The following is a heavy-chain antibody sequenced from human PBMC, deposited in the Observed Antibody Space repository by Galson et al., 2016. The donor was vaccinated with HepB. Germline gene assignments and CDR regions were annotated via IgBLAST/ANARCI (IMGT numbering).Heavy chain of an antibody. CDR2: MSYDGGER. CDR1: GFTFSRYG. CDR3: ATFLEYASSWFEDEYLQH. D-gene: IGHD6-13*01. Sequence: SLRLSCAASGFTFSRYGMHWVRQAPGEGLEWVAIMSYDGGERYYADSVKGRFTISRDNSKNTLHLQMNSLRSEDTAVYYCATFLEYASSWFEDEYLQHWGQGTLVSVSS. V-gene: IGHV3-30*03. J-gene: IGHJ1*01.